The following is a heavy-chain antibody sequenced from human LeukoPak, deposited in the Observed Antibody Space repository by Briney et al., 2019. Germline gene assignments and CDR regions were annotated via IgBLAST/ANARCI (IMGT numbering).Heavy chain of an antibody. Sequence: SETLSPTCTVSGGSISSYYWSWIRQPPGKGLEWIGYIYYSGSTNYNPSLKSRVTISVDTSKNQFSLKLSSVTAADTAVYYCARVYSGSPFDYWGQGTLVTVSS. V-gene: IGHV4-59*01. CDR1: GGSISSYY. J-gene: IGHJ4*02. D-gene: IGHD1-26*01. CDR3: ARVYSGSPFDY. CDR2: IYYSGST.